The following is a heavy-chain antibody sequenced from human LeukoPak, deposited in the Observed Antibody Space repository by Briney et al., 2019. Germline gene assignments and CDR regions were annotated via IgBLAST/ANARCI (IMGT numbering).Heavy chain of an antibody. CDR2: IYSGGTT. CDR3: ARRLYIVRGAFDI. CDR1: GFTFSSYT. D-gene: IGHD2/OR15-2a*01. J-gene: IGHJ3*02. Sequence: GGSLRLSCAASGFTFSSYTMNWVRQAPGKGLEWVSLIYSGGTTYYADSVKGRFTISRDNSKNTVHLQMNNLRAEDTAMYFCARRLYIVRGAFDIWGQGTMVTVSS. V-gene: IGHV3-53*01.